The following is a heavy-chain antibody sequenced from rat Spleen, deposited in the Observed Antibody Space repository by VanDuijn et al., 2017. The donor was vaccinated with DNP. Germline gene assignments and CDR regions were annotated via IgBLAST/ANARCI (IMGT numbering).Heavy chain of an antibody. CDR2: IIYDGSST. Sequence: EVQLVESGGGLVQPGNSLKLSCAASGFTFSDYAMAWVRQSPKMGLEWVATIIYDGSSTFYRDSVTGRFTISRDFAKSTLYLQMDSLRSEDSATYYCTTRGNYGGYDYWGQGVMVTVSS. J-gene: IGHJ2*01. CDR3: TTRGNYGGYDY. CDR1: GFTFSDYA. V-gene: IGHV5S10*01. D-gene: IGHD1-11*01.